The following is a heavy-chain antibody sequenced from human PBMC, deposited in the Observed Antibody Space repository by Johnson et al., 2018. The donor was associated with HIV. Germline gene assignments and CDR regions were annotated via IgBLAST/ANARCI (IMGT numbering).Heavy chain of an antibody. Sequence: VQLVESGGGLVQPGGSLRLSCAASGFTFSSYAMHWVRQAPGKGLEYFSAISNNGDSTYYANSVKDRFTISRDNSKNTLYLQMGSLRAEDMAVYYCARGHSGSYYYDAFDIWGLGTLVTVSS. CDR1: GFTFSSYA. CDR2: ISNNGDST. CDR3: ARGHSGSYYYDAFDI. J-gene: IGHJ3*02. V-gene: IGHV3-64*01. D-gene: IGHD1-26*01.